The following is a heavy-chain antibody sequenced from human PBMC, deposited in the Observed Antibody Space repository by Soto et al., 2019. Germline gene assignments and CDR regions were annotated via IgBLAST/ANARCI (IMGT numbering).Heavy chain of an antibody. CDR1: GGSISSGGYY. V-gene: IGHV4-31*03. J-gene: IGHJ4*02. D-gene: IGHD3-10*01. CDR2: IYYSGST. CDR3: ATNPITYTMVRGVIKGYFDY. Sequence: QVQLQESGPGLVKPSRTLSLTCTVSGGSISSGGYYWSWIRQHPGKGLEWIGYIYYSGSTYYNPSLKSRVTISADTSKNQFSLQLSSVTAADTGLSTCATNPITYTMVRGVIKGYFDYWGQGTLVTVSS.